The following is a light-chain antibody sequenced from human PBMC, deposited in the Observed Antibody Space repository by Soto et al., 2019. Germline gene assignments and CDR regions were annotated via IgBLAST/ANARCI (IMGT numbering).Light chain of an antibody. V-gene: IGKV3-15*01. CDR3: QHYNNWLRGT. J-gene: IGKJ4*01. CDR2: GAS. CDR1: QSVSSN. Sequence: EIVMTQSPATLSVSPGERATLSCRASQSVSSNLAWYQQKPGQPPRLLIYGASTRATGIPARFSGSGSGTEFILSISSLQSEDFAVYYCQHYNNWLRGTFGGGTKAEIK.